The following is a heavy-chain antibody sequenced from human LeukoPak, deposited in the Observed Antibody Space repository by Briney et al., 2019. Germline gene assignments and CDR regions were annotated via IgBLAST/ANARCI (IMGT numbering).Heavy chain of an antibody. CDR2: ITGGGGGA. D-gene: IGHD6-13*01. J-gene: IGHJ4*02. CDR3: AKDTGVAAPSRVDY. CDR1: GFTFSNSA. Sequence: GGSLRLSCAASGFTFSNSAMAWVRQAPGKGLEWVSSITGGGGGAYYIDSVKGRFTISRDNSKNTLYLDMNSLRAEDTAVYYCAKDTGVAAPSRVDYWGQGTLVTVSS. V-gene: IGHV3-23*01.